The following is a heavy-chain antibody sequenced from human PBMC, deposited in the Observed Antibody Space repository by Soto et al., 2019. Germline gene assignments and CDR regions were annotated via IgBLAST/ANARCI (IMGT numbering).Heavy chain of an antibody. J-gene: IGHJ5*02. CDR3: AKDRVRQLAQGNWFDP. CDR2: ISYSGGST. CDR1: GFTFSSYA. Sequence: PGGSLRLSCATSGFTFSSYAMNWVRQAPGKGLEWVSAISYSGGSTYYADSVKGRFTVSRDNSKNTLYLQINSLRAEDTAVYYCAKDRVRQLAQGNWFDPWGQGTLVTVSS. D-gene: IGHD6-13*01. V-gene: IGHV3-23*01.